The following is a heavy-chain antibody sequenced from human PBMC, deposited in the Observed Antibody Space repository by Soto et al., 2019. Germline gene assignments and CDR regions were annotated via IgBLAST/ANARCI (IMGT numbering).Heavy chain of an antibody. CDR1: GFTFSSYA. CDR3: ARPMSPGEQFGGWYPNYYYYYGMDV. CDR2: ISYDGSNK. Sequence: GGSLRLSCAASGFTFSSYAMHWVRQAPGKGLEWVAVISYDGSNKYYADSVKGRFTISRDNSKNTLYLQMNSLRAEDTAVYYCARPMSPGEQFGGWYPNYYYYYGMDVWGQGTTVTVSS. D-gene: IGHD6-19*01. J-gene: IGHJ6*02. V-gene: IGHV3-30-3*01.